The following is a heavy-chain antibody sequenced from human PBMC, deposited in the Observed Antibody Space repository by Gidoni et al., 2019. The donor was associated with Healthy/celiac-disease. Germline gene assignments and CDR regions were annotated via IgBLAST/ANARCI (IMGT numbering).Heavy chain of an antibody. CDR2: IIPILGIA. Sequence: QVQLVQSGAEVKKPGSSVKVSCKASGGTFSSYAISWVRQAPGQGLEWMGRIIPILGIANYAQKFQGRVTITADKSTSTAYMELSSLRSEDTAVYYCATQPPRPLDLPGIAVAGPYYFDYWGQGTLVTVSS. V-gene: IGHV1-69*09. CDR1: GGTFSSYA. CDR3: ATQPPRPLDLPGIAVAGPYYFDY. D-gene: IGHD6-19*01. J-gene: IGHJ4*02.